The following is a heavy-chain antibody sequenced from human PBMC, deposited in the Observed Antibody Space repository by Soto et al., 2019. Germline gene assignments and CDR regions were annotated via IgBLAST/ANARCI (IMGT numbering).Heavy chain of an antibody. D-gene: IGHD4-17*01. J-gene: IGHJ4*02. CDR3: VGSADGDPKGDY. Sequence: QVQLQESGPGLVKPSQTLSLTCTVSGGSISSGDYYWSWIRQPPGKGLEWIGYIYYSGSTYFNPSLKGRVTISVDTSKNQFSLKLSSVTAADTAVYYCVGSADGDPKGDYWGQGTLVTVSS. CDR2: IYYSGST. CDR1: GGSISSGDYY. V-gene: IGHV4-30-4*01.